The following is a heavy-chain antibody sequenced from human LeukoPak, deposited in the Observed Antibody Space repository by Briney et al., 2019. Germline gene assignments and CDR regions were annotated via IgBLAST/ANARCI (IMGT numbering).Heavy chain of an antibody. V-gene: IGHV3-23*01. D-gene: IGHD3-22*01. CDR3: SKDRGRYYDSSGYYYGPYYFDY. Sequence: GGSLRLSCAASGFIFSSYGMSWVRQAPGKGLEWVSAISGSGGSTYYADSVKGRFTISRDNSKNTLYLQMNNLRAEDTAVYYCSKDRGRYYDSSGYYYGPYYFDYWGQGTLVTVSS. CDR1: GFIFSSYG. J-gene: IGHJ4*02. CDR2: ISGSGGST.